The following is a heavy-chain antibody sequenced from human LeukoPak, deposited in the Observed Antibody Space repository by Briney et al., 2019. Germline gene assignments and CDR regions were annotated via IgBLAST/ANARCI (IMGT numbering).Heavy chain of an antibody. Sequence: GASVKVSCKASGYTFTSYGISWVRQAPGQGLEWMGWMNPNSGNTGYAQKFQGRVTMTRNTSISTAYMELSSLRSEDTAVYYCARGRGYSGYGVDYWGQGTLVTVSS. J-gene: IGHJ4*02. CDR1: GYTFTSYG. CDR2: MNPNSGNT. D-gene: IGHD5-12*01. V-gene: IGHV1-8*02. CDR3: ARGRGYSGYGVDY.